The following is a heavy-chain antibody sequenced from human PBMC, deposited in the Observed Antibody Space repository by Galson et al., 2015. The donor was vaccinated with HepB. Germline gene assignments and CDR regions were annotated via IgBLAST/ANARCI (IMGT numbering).Heavy chain of an antibody. Sequence: ETLSLTCTVSGGSISSSSYYWGWIRQPPGKGLEWIGSIYYSGSTYYNPSLKSRVTISVDTSKNQFSLKLSSVTAADTAVYYCARGEGVVTPDWYFDLWGRGTLVTVSS. CDR2: IYYSGST. J-gene: IGHJ2*01. CDR3: ARGEGVVTPDWYFDL. V-gene: IGHV4-39*01. D-gene: IGHD3-3*01. CDR1: GGSISSSSYY.